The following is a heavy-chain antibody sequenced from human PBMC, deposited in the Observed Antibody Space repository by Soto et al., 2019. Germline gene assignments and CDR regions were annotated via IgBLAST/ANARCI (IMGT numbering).Heavy chain of an antibody. J-gene: IGHJ5*02. D-gene: IGHD3-16*01. CDR1: VGSFSGYY. V-gene: IGHV4-34*01. Sequence: SETLSLTCAVYVGSFSGYYWSWIRQPPGKGLEWIGEINHSGSTNYNPSLKSRVTISVDTSKNQFSLKLSSVTAADTAVYYCARSRGGLQPWGQGTLVTVSS. CDR3: ARSRGGLQP. CDR2: INHSGST.